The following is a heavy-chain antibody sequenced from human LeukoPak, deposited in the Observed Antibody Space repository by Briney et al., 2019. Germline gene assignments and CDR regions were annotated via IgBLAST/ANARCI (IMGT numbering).Heavy chain of an antibody. CDR3: ATAADYSFRDS. D-gene: IGHD4/OR15-4a*01. V-gene: IGHV7-4-1*02. CDR1: GYTFTTYA. CDR2: INTNTGNP. J-gene: IGHJ5*01. Sequence: ASVKVSCKASGYTFTTYAMNCVRQAPGQGLEWMGWINTNTGNPTYAPGFTGRFVFSLDTSVNTAFLQITSLKAEDTAIYYCATAADYSFRDSWGREPWSPSPQ.